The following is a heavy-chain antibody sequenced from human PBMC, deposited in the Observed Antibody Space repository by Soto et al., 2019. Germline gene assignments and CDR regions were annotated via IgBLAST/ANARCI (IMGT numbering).Heavy chain of an antibody. Sequence: QVQLQESGPGLVKPSETLSLTCTVSGGSISSYYWGWVRQPPGKGLEWIGYIYYSGSTNYNPSLKSRVTISVDTSKSQFSLKLSSVTAADTAVYYCARRYGPGFDYWGQGTLVTVSS. V-gene: IGHV4-59*08. CDR1: GGSISSYY. J-gene: IGHJ4*02. D-gene: IGHD4-17*01. CDR2: IYYSGST. CDR3: ARRYGPGFDY.